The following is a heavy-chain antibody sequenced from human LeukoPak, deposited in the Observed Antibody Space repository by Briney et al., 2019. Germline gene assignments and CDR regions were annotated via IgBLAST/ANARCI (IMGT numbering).Heavy chain of an antibody. D-gene: IGHD1-1*01. CDR1: PYTFNKYY. CDR3: ARDSVELERRNWFDP. V-gene: IGHV1-46*02. CDR2: INPSGRSA. Sequence: ASVTLTCKASPYTFNKYYIHWVRQAPGQGLEWMGVINPSGRSASYAQRFQGRVTMTRDTSASTVYMDLSSLTSDDTAVYCCARDSVELERRNWFDPWGQGTLVTVSS. J-gene: IGHJ5*02.